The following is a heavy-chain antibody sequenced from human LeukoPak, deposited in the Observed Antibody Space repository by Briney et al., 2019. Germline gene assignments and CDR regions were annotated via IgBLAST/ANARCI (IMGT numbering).Heavy chain of an antibody. V-gene: IGHV4-38-2*02. CDR1: GSSISSGYY. CDR2: IYHSGST. Sequence: SSETLSLTCTVSGSSISSGYYWGWIRQPPGKGLEWIGSIYHSGSTNYNPSLKSRVTISVDTPKNQFSLKLSSVTAADTAVYYCARGRSRGSYFGYWGQGTLVTVSS. D-gene: IGHD1-26*01. J-gene: IGHJ4*02. CDR3: ARGRSRGSYFGY.